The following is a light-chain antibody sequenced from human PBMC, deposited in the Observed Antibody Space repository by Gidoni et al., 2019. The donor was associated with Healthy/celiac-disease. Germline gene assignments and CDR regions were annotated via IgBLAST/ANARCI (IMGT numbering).Light chain of an antibody. CDR2: WAS. Sequence: DIVMTQSPDSLAVSLGERATINCKSSQSVLYSSNNKTYLAWYQQKPGQPPKMHIYWASNRESGVTDRFSGSGTGTDFTITISSLEDKEMAVYYCQQYYSTPWTFGEGTKVEIK. J-gene: IGKJ1*01. CDR1: QSVLYSSNNKTY. CDR3: QQYYSTPWT. V-gene: IGKV4-1*01.